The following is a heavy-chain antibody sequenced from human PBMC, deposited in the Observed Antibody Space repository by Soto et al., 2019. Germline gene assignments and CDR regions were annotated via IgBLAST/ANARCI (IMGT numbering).Heavy chain of an antibody. CDR1: GGSVSSSNC. V-gene: IGHV4-4*02. CDR2: IYHSGST. D-gene: IGHD2-2*01. CDR3: ARDDHIVVVPTSLGAMDV. Sequence: SETLSLTCIVSGGSVSSSNCLSLFRHAPGKVLEWIGEIYHSGSTNYNPSLKSRVTISLDKSKNQFSLKLTSVTAADSAVYYCARDDHIVVVPTSLGAMDVWGQGTTVTVSS. J-gene: IGHJ6*02.